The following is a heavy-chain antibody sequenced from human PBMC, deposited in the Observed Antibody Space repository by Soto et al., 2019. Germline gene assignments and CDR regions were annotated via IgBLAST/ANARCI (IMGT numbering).Heavy chain of an antibody. CDR3: AKASWDRYYYDSSGRSGYFQH. J-gene: IGHJ1*01. D-gene: IGHD3-22*01. V-gene: IGHV3-30-3*01. CDR2: ISYDGSNK. CDR1: GFTFSSYA. Sequence: PGGSLRLSCAASGFTFSSYAMHWVRQAPGKGLEWVAVISYDGSNKYYADSVKGRFTISRDNSKNTLYLQMNSLRAEDTAVYYCAKASWDRYYYDSSGRSGYFQHWGQGTLVTVSS.